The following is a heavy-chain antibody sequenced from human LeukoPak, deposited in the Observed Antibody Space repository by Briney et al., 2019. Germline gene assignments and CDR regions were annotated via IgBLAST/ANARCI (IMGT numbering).Heavy chain of an antibody. CDR2: ISWNSGRI. D-gene: IGHD6-19*01. CDR3: AKDMCSSGCNFDY. J-gene: IGHJ4*02. Sequence: GGSLRLSCVASGFTFDDYAMHWVRQAPGKGLEWVSGISWNSGRIGYADSVKGRFTISRDNAKNSLYLQMNSLRAEDMALYYCAKDMCSSGCNFDYWGQGTLVTVS. CDR1: GFTFDDYA. V-gene: IGHV3-9*03.